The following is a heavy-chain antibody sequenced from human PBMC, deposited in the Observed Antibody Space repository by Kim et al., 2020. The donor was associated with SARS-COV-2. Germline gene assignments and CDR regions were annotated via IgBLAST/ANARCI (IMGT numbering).Heavy chain of an antibody. CDR1: GFTFDDYG. CDR2: INWNGGST. J-gene: IGHJ6*02. D-gene: IGHD6-19*01. V-gene: IGHV3-20*01. CDR3: ARGGWIAVAPAPMDV. Sequence: GGSLRLSCAASGFTFDDYGMSWVRQAPGKGLEWVSGINWNGGSTGYADSVKGRFTISRDNAKNSLYLQMNSLRAEDTALYHCARGGWIAVAPAPMDVWGQGTTVTVSS.